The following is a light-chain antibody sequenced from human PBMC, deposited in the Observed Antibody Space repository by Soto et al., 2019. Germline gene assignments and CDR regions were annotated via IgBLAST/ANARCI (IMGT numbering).Light chain of an antibody. J-gene: IGLJ1*01. Sequence: QSVLTQPPSASGSPGQSVTISCTGTSSDVGAYNHVSWYQHRPGKAPKLMIYEVTKRPSGVPDRFSGAKSGNTASLTVSGLQAEDEADYYCTSHAGTNNFPYVFGTGTKLTVL. CDR3: TSHAGTNNFPYV. CDR1: SSDVGAYNH. CDR2: EVT. V-gene: IGLV2-8*01.